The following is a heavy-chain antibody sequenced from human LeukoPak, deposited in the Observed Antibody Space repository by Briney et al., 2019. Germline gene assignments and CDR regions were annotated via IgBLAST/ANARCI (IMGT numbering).Heavy chain of an antibody. Sequence: GGSLRLSCAASGFTFSNYWMHWVRQAPGKGLVWVSRINSDGINTSYADSVKGRFTISRDNAKNTLNLQMNSLRAEDTAVYYCARAVLRFLEWSPGLDYWGQGTLVTVSS. CDR1: GFTFSNYW. V-gene: IGHV3-74*01. D-gene: IGHD3-3*01. CDR3: ARAVLRFLEWSPGLDY. J-gene: IGHJ4*02. CDR2: INSDGINT.